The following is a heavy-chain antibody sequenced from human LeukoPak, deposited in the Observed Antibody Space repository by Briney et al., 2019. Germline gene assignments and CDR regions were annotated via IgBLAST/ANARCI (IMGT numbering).Heavy chain of an antibody. Sequence: GGSLGLSCAASGFTFNNYGMLWVRQAPGKGLEWVALISYDGSNKYYADSVKGRFTISRDNSKNTLYLQMNSLRAEDTAVYYCAKSYYYDTSGYYYLDYWGQGTLVTVSS. CDR2: ISYDGSNK. CDR1: GFTFNNYG. CDR3: AKSYYYDTSGYYYLDY. J-gene: IGHJ4*02. D-gene: IGHD3-22*01. V-gene: IGHV3-30*18.